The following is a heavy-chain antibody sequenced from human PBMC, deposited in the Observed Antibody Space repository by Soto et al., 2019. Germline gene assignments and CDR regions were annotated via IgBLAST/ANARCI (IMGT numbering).Heavy chain of an antibody. CDR1: GFTFSSYS. Sequence: EVQLVESGGGLVQPGGSLRLSCAASGFTFSSYSMNWVRQAPGKGLEWVSYISSSSSTIYYADSVKGRLTISRDNAKNSLYLQMNSLRDEDTAVYYCAIDTVESSSWDNYYYYGMDVWCQGTTVTVSS. CDR2: ISSSSSTI. V-gene: IGHV3-48*02. CDR3: AIDTVESSSWDNYYYYGMDV. J-gene: IGHJ6*02. D-gene: IGHD6-13*01.